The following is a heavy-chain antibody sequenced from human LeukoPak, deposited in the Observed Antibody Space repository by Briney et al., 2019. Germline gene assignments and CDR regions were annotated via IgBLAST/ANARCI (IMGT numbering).Heavy chain of an antibody. D-gene: IGHD3-22*01. Sequence: GGSLRLSCAASGFTFSSYSMNWVRQAPGKGLEWVPSISSSSSYIYYADSVKGRFTISRDNAKNSLYLQMNSLRAEDTAVYYCARDHGLRIVVSGNFDYWGQGTLVTVSS. V-gene: IGHV3-21*01. CDR2: ISSSSSYI. J-gene: IGHJ4*02. CDR1: GFTFSSYS. CDR3: ARDHGLRIVVSGNFDY.